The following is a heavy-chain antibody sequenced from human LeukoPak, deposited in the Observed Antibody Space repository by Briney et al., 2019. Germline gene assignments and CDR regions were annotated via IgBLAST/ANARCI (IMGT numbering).Heavy chain of an antibody. Sequence: SETLSLTWTGSGGSISRGSYYWSWIRQPAGKGLEWIGRIYTSGSTNYNPSLKSRVTISVDTSKNQFSLKLSSVTAADTAVYYFARGYISGWSPYYYWGQGTLVTVSS. CDR1: GGSISRGSYY. CDR2: IYTSGST. V-gene: IGHV4-61*02. D-gene: IGHD6-19*01. J-gene: IGHJ4*02. CDR3: ARGYISGWSPYYY.